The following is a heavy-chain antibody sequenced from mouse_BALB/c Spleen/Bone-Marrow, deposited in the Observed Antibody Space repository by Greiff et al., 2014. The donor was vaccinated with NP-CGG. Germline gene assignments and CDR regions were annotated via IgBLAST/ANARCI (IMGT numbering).Heavy chain of an antibody. CDR2: TWGGGIT. CDR3: AKHDTTVVLDY. V-gene: IGHV2-6-5*01. CDR1: GFSLTDYG. J-gene: IGHJ2*01. Sequence: VMLVESGPGLAAPSQSLSITCTVSGFSLTDYGVSWIRQPPGKGLEWLGVTWGGGITYYNSTLKSRLSISKDNSKSQVFLKMNSLQTDDTAMYYCAKHDTTVVLDYWGQGTTLTVSS. D-gene: IGHD1-1*01.